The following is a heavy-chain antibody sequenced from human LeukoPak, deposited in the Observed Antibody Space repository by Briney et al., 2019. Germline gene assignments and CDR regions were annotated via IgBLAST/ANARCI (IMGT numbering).Heavy chain of an antibody. CDR3: ATDPTTAGTTRFDY. V-gene: IGHV1-2*02. J-gene: IGHJ4*02. Sequence: ASVKVSCKASGYTFTGLGLYIHWVRQAPGQGLEWMGWINPRSGGTNYAQKFQGRVTMTRDTSISTAYMELSRLTSDDTAVYYCATDPTTAGTTRFDYWGQGTLVTVSS. D-gene: IGHD1-1*01. CDR1: GYTFTGLGLY. CDR2: INPRSGGT.